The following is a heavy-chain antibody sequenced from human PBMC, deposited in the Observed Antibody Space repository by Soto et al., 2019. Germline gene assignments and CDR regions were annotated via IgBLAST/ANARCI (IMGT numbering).Heavy chain of an antibody. J-gene: IGHJ4*02. D-gene: IGHD3-22*01. V-gene: IGHV3-30-3*01. CDR3: ARAMYYYDRSGLLY. Sequence: QVQLVESGGGVVQPGRSLRLSCAASGFTFSSYAMHWVRQAPGKGLEWVAVISYDGSNKYYADSVKGLFTISRDNSKNTLYLQMNSLRAEDTAVYYCARAMYYYDRSGLLYWGQGTLVTVSS. CDR2: ISYDGSNK. CDR1: GFTFSSYA.